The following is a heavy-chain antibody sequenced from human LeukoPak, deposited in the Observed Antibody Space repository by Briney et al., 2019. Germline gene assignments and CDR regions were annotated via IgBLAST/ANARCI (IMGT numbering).Heavy chain of an antibody. V-gene: IGHV1-69*04. Sequence: GASVKVSCKASGGTFSSYAISWVRQAPGQGLEWMGRIIPILGIANYAQKFQGRVTITADKSTSTAYMELSSLRSEDTAVYYCARLGYYYGSGSPRDVWGQGTTVTVYS. J-gene: IGHJ6*02. CDR2: IIPILGIA. CDR3: ARLGYYYGSGSPRDV. D-gene: IGHD3-10*01. CDR1: GGTFSSYA.